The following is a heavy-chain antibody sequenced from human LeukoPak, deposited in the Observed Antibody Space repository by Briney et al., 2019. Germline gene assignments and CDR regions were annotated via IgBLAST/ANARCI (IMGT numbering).Heavy chain of an antibody. V-gene: IGHV1-8*01. CDR3: ARAITIFDYYYMDV. D-gene: IGHD3-3*01. CDR1: GDTFTTYD. Sequence: ASVKVSCKASGDTFTTYDINWVRQATGQGPEWMGWMNPKPKFQGRVTMTRDTSISTAYLELSSLRSEDTAVYYCARAITIFDYYYMDVWGKGTTVTVSS. CDR2: MNP. J-gene: IGHJ6*03.